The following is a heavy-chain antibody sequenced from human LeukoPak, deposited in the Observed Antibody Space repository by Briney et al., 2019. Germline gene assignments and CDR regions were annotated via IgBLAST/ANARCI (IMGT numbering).Heavy chain of an antibody. J-gene: IGHJ4*02. CDR2: TYYRSKWYN. CDR1: GDSVSSNSAA. V-gene: IGHV6-1*01. Sequence: PSQTLSLTCAISGDSVSSNSAAWNWIRQSPSRGLEWLGRTYYRSKWYNDYAVSVKSRITINPDTSKNQSSLQLNSVTPEDTAVYYCARGQELDGYNDLDYWGQGTLVTVSS. D-gene: IGHD5-24*01. CDR3: ARGQELDGYNDLDY.